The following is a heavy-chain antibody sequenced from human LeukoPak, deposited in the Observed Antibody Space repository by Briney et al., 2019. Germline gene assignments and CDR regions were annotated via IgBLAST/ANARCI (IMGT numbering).Heavy chain of an antibody. V-gene: IGHV1-18*01. Sequence: ASVKVSCKSSGYTFTSYGISWVRQAPVQGLEWMGWISAYNGNTNYAQKLQGRVTMTTDTSTSTAYMELRSLRSDDTAVYYCARLSYIVVVVAVPFDYWGQGTLVTVSS. CDR1: GYTFTSYG. CDR3: ARLSYIVVVVAVPFDY. CDR2: ISAYNGNT. D-gene: IGHD2-15*01. J-gene: IGHJ4*02.